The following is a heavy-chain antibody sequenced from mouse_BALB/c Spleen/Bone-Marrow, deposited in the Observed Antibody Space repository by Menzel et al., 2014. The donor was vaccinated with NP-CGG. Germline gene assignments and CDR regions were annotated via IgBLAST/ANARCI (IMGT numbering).Heavy chain of an antibody. J-gene: IGHJ3*01. CDR1: EYEFPSHD. CDR3: ARHGDYYGSSLFAY. V-gene: IGHV5-2*01. CDR2: INSDGGST. Sequence: EVQGVESGGGLVQPGESLKLSCESNEYEFPSHDMSWVRKTPEKRLELVAAINSDGGSTYYPDTMERRFIISRDKSKKTLYLQMSSLRSEDTAFYYCARHGDYYGSSLFAYWGQGTLVTVSA. D-gene: IGHD1-1*01.